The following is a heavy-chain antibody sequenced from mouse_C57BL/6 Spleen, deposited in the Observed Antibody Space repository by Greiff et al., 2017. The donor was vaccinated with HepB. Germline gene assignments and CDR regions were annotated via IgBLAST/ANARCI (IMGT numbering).Heavy chain of an antibody. V-gene: IGHV1-55*01. CDR3: ARNAIYDGYYEWYFDV. Sequence: VQLQQSGAELVKPGASVKMSCKVSGYTFTSYWITWVKQRPGQGLEWIGDIYPGSGSTNYNEKFKSKATLTVDTSSSTAYMQLSSLTSEDYAVYYCARNAIYDGYYEWYFDVWGTGTTVTVSS. CDR2: IYPGSGST. D-gene: IGHD2-3*01. J-gene: IGHJ1*03. CDR1: GYTFTSYW.